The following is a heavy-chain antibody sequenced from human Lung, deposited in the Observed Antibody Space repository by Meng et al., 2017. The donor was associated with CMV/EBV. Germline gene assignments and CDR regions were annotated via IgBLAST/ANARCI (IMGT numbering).Heavy chain of an antibody. V-gene: IGHV1-8*01. CDR2: MNPNSGNT. D-gene: IGHD2-15*01. CDR3: ARGYCSGGSCPVFDP. CDR1: GYTFTSYD. Sequence: AEVKRPGAQGKVSCKASGYTFTSYDINWVRQATGQGLEWMGWMNPNSGNTGYAQKFQGRVTMTRNTSISTAYMELSSLRSEDTAVYYCARGYCSGGSCPVFDPWGQGTLVTVSS. J-gene: IGHJ5*02.